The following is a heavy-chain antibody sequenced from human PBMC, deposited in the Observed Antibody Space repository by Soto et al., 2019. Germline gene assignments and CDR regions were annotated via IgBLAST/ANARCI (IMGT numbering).Heavy chain of an antibody. V-gene: IGHV3-21*01. CDR1: GFTFSNYN. D-gene: IGHD6-19*01. Sequence: EVQLVESGGGLVRPGGSLRLSCAASGFTFSNYNMNWVRQAPGKGLEWVSSMSSSSSYIYYADSVKGRFTISRDNAKNSLYLQMNSLRPDDTAVYYCASSPFSAWYVYYWGQGTLVTVSS. CDR3: ASSPFSAWYVYY. CDR2: MSSSSSYI. J-gene: IGHJ4*02.